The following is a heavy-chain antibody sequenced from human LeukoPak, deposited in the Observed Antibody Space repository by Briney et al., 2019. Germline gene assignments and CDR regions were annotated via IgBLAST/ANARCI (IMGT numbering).Heavy chain of an antibody. V-gene: IGHV1-69*05. CDR1: GGTFSSYA. CDR2: IIPIFGTA. CDR3: AGSYYYGSGSLNYFDY. J-gene: IGHJ4*02. Sequence: GASVKVSCKASGGTFSSYAISWVRQAPGQGLEWMGGIIPIFGTANYAQKFQGRVTITTDESTSTAYMELSSLRSEDTAVYYCAGSYYYGSGSLNYFDYWGQGTLVTVSS. D-gene: IGHD3-10*01.